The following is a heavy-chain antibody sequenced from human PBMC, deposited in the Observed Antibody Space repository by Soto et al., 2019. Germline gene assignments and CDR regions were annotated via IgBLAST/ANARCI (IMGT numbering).Heavy chain of an antibody. V-gene: IGHV5-10-1*01. Sequence: PGESLKISCKGSGYSFTSYWISWVRQMPGKGLEWMGRIDPSDSYTNYSPSFQGHVTISADKSISAAYLQWSSLKASDTAMYYCAGLYGDYDSSGYCLDYWGQGTLVTVSS. J-gene: IGHJ4*02. CDR3: AGLYGDYDSSGYCLDY. CDR1: GYSFTSYW. CDR2: IDPSDSYT. D-gene: IGHD3-22*01.